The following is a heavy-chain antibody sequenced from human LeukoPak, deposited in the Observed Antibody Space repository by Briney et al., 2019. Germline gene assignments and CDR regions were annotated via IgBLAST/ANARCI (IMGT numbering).Heavy chain of an antibody. CDR3: ARDEEGIAAAGTDY. J-gene: IGHJ4*02. CDR2: IYYSGST. CDR1: GGSISSSSYY. Sequence: SETLSLTCTVSGGSISSSSYYWGWIRQPPGKGLEWIGSIYYSGSTYYNPSLKSRVTISLDTSKNQFSLKLSSVTAADTAVYYCARDEEGIAAAGTDYWGQGTLVTVSS. V-gene: IGHV4-39*07. D-gene: IGHD6-13*01.